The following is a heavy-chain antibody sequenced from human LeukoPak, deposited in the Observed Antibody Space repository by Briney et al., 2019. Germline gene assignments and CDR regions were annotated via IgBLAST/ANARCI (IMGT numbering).Heavy chain of an antibody. V-gene: IGHV4-59*01. CDR1: GGSISSYY. J-gene: IGHJ3*02. CDR2: IYYSGST. CDR3: ARDKYAYRDAFDI. D-gene: IGHD2-2*01. Sequence: PSETLSFTCTVSGGSISSYYWSWIRQPPGKGLEWIGYIYYSGSTNYNPSLKSRVTISVDTSKSQFSLKLSSVTAADTAVYYCARDKYAYRDAFDIWGQGTMVTVSS.